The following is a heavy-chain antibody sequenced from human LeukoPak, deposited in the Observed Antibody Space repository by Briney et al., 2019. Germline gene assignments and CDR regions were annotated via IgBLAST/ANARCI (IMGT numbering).Heavy chain of an antibody. CDR1: GGSISSYY. J-gene: IGHJ4*02. V-gene: IGHV4-59*01. CDR3: ARGVGGPAAGRGFDY. D-gene: IGHD6-13*01. Sequence: NPSETLSLTCTVSGGSISSYYWSWIRQPPGKGLEWIGYIYYSGSTNYNPSLKSRVTISVDTSKNQFSLKLSSVTAADTAVYYCARGVGGPAAGRGFDYWGQGTLVTVSS. CDR2: IYYSGST.